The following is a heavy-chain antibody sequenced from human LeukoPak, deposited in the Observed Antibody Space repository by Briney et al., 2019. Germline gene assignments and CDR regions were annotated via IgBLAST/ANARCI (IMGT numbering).Heavy chain of an antibody. J-gene: IGHJ5*02. Sequence: PSETLSLTCSVSGDSMSGCYWSWIRQPPGKGLEWIGYMYYSGTTNYNPSLKSRVTISADTSKNHFSLKLYSVTAADTAVYYCARHDNYPGFGRGFDPWGQGFLVTVTS. CDR3: ARHDNYPGFGRGFDP. D-gene: IGHD3-10*01. V-gene: IGHV4-59*08. CDR2: MYYSGTT. CDR1: GDSMSGCY.